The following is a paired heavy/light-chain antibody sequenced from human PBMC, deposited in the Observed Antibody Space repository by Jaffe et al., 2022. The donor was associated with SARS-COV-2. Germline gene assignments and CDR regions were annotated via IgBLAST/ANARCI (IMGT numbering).Heavy chain of an antibody. CDR2: MKEDGSQI. J-gene: IGHJ3*01. CDR3: ASGHYDSGIG. Sequence: EVQLVESGGDVVQPGGSLRLSCAASGFTFARYWMSWVRQAPGKGLEWVANMKEDGSQIFYVDSVRGRFTISRDNAKNLLYLQMNSLRVDDTAVYYCASGHYDSGIGWGQGTMVTVSS. CDR1: GFTFARYW. V-gene: IGHV3-7*01. D-gene: IGHD3-10*01.
Light chain of an antibody. CDR3: QQRNTWPWT. Sequence: EVVLTQSPATLSLSPGERATLSCRASQSVGYFSAWYQQRPGQAPRLLIYDASKRAAGIPARFSGSGSGTDFTLTISSLEPEDFALYYCQQRNTWPWTFGQGTKVDIK. CDR1: QSVGYF. CDR2: DAS. V-gene: IGKV3-11*01. J-gene: IGKJ1*01.